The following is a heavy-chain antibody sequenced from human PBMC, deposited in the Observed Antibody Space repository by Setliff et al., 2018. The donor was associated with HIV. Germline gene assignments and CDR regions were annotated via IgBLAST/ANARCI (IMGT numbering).Heavy chain of an antibody. CDR1: GFTFSNAW. Sequence: GGSLRLSCAASGFTFSNAWMSWVRQAPGKGLEWVGRIKSKTDGGTTDYAAPVKGRFTISRDTSKNTLYLQMNSLRVEDTAVYYCARDYLYYNMYNGSPVYGMDVWGQGTTVTVSS. CDR2: IKSKTDGGTT. J-gene: IGHJ6*02. CDR3: ARDYLYYNMYNGSPVYGMDV. V-gene: IGHV3-15*01. D-gene: IGHD3-10*01.